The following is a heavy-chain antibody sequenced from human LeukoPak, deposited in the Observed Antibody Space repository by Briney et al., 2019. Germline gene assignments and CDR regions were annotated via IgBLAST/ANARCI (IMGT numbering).Heavy chain of an antibody. V-gene: IGHV4-59*08. J-gene: IGHJ3*02. CDR2: IYYTGGP. CDR3: ARRRQITFYSPYAFDM. Sequence: SETLSLTCTVSGGSMSRSYWNWIRQPPGKGLEWLGNIYYTGGPKSNPSLKSRVTISLDTSKNQLSLGLSSVTAADTAVYYCARRRQITFYSPYAFDMWGQGTMVTVSS. CDR1: GGSMSRSY. D-gene: IGHD2/OR15-2a*01.